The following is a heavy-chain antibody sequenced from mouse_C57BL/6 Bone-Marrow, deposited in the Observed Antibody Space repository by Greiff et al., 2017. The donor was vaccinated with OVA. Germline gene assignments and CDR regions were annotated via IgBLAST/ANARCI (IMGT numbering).Heavy chain of an antibody. CDR3: ARENYYGRGYYAMDY. CDR1: GYTFTSYW. CDR2: IHPNSGST. V-gene: IGHV1-64*01. J-gene: IGHJ4*01. D-gene: IGHD1-1*01. Sequence: QVQLQQPGAELVKPGASVKLSCKASGYTFTSYWMHWVKQRPGQGLEWIGMIHPNSGSTNYNEKFKSKATLTVDKSSSTAYMQLSSLTSEDSAVYYCARENYYGRGYYAMDYWGQGTSVTVSS.